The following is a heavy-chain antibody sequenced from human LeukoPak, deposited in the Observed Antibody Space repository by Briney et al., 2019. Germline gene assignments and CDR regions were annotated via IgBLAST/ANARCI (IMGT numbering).Heavy chain of an antibody. CDR1: GYTFTSYY. CDR3: AREYYGSGTAPHFDI. CDR2: INPSGGST. Sequence: ASVKVSCKASGYTFTSYYMHWVRQAPGQGPEWMGIINPSGGSTSYAQKFQGRVTMTRDTSTSTVYMELSSLRSEDTAVYYCAREYYGSGTAPHFDIWGQGTMVTVSS. V-gene: IGHV1-46*01. J-gene: IGHJ3*02. D-gene: IGHD3-10*01.